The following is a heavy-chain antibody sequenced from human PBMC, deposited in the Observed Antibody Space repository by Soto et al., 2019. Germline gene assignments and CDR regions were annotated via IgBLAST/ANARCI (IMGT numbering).Heavy chain of an antibody. CDR2: IYYSGST. CDR1: GGSISSYY. Sequence: SETLSLTCTVSGGSISSYYWSWIRQPPGKGLEWIGYIYYSGSTNYNPSLKSRVTISVDTSKNQFSLKLSSVTAADTAVYYCARHRGGYYYYMDVWGKGTTVTVSS. D-gene: IGHD3-10*01. V-gene: IGHV4-59*08. J-gene: IGHJ6*03. CDR3: ARHRGGYYYYMDV.